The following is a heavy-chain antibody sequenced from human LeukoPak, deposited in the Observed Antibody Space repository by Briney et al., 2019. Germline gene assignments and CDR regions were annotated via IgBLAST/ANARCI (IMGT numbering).Heavy chain of an antibody. CDR2: INPNSGGT. J-gene: IGHJ4*02. CDR1: GYTFTGYY. V-gene: IGHV1-2*02. Sequence: ASVKVSCKASGYTFTGYYMHWVRQAPGQGLEWMGWINPNSGGTNYAQKFQGRVTMTRDTSISTAYMELSRLRSGDTAVYYCARDPNPPYDFWSGYPTNYFDYWGQGTLVTVSS. CDR3: ARDPNPPYDFWSGYPTNYFDY. D-gene: IGHD3-3*01.